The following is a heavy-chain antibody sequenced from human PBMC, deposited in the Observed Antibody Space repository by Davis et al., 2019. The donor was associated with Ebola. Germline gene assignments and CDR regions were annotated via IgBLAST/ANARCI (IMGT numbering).Heavy chain of an antibody. D-gene: IGHD5-18*01. V-gene: IGHV3-53*01. J-gene: IGHJ6*02. CDR1: GFTVSSNY. CDR2: IYSGGST. Sequence: GESLKISCAASGFTVSSNYMSWVRQAPGKGLEWVSVIYSGGSTYYADSVKGRFTISRDNSKNTLYLQMNSLRAEDTAVYYCARGADTAMATYGMDVWGQGTTVTVSS. CDR3: ARGADTAMATYGMDV.